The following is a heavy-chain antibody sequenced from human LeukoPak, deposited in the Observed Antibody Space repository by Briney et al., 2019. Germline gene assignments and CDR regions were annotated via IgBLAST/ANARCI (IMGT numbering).Heavy chain of an antibody. V-gene: IGHV4-39*01. D-gene: IGHD3-22*01. J-gene: IGHJ5*02. CDR1: GGSISSSSYY. CDR2: IYYSGST. CDR3: ARHLARAYYYDSSGYNWFDP. Sequence: SETLSLTCTVSGGSISSSSYYWGWIRQPPGKGLEWIGSIYYSGSTYYNPSLKSRVTISVDTSKNQFSLKLSSVTAADTAVYYCARHLARAYYYDSSGYNWFDPWGQGTLVTVSS.